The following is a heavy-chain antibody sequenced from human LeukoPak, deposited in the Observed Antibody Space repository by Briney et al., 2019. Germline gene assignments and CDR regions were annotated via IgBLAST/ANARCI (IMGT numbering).Heavy chain of an antibody. CDR2: TSTSGGSA. J-gene: IGHJ4*02. Sequence: GGSLRLSCAASGFTFSDNAMSWVRQAPGKGLEWVSATSTSGGSAYYADSVKGRFTISRDNSKNTLYLQMDSLRADDTAVYYCARYSGSYYYPPAWDLWGQGTLVTVSS. CDR3: ARYSGSYYYPPAWDL. D-gene: IGHD1-26*01. V-gene: IGHV3-23*01. CDR1: GFTFSDNA.